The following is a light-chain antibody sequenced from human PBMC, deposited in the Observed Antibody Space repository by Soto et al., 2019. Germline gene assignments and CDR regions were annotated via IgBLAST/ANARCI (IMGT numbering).Light chain of an antibody. Sequence: EIVMTQSPATLSVSPGERATLSCRASQSVSSNLAWYQQKPGQAPRLLIYGASTRATGIPARFSGSGSGTAFTLTISSLKSEDFAVYYCQQYNNWPPPFGQGTKVEIK. CDR1: QSVSSN. J-gene: IGKJ1*01. CDR2: GAS. V-gene: IGKV3-15*01. CDR3: QQYNNWPPP.